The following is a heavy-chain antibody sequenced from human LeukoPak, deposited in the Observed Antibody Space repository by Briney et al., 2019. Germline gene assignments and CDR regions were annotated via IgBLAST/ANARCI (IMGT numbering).Heavy chain of an antibody. CDR1: GFIFSSYA. CDR3: AKGFYYDSSGYHPLSFDS. CDR2: ISGSGGRT. D-gene: IGHD3-22*01. Sequence: GGSLRLSCAASGFIFSSYAMNWVRQAPGTGLEWVWCISGSGGRTDYADPVTGRFTISRDTSKTTLYLQMNSLSAEDTAVYYCAKGFYYDSSGYHPLSFDSWGRGTLVTVSS. J-gene: IGHJ4*02. V-gene: IGHV3-23*01.